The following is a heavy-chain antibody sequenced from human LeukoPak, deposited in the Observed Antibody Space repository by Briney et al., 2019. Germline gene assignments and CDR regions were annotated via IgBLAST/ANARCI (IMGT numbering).Heavy chain of an antibody. Sequence: GGSLRLSCAASGFTFSSYAMSWVRQAPGKGLEWVSAISGSGGSTYYADSVKGRFTISRNNSKNTLSLQMNSLRAEDTALYYCAKARVVVTAIQDYWGQGTLVTVSS. CDR2: ISGSGGST. D-gene: IGHD2-21*02. V-gene: IGHV3-23*01. CDR3: AKARVVVTAIQDY. J-gene: IGHJ4*02. CDR1: GFTFSSYA.